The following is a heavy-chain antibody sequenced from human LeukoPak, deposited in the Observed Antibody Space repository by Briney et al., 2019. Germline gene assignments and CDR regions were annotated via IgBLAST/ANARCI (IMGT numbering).Heavy chain of an antibody. CDR2: IYTSGST. CDR3: ARAALMTTPTTDLYYFDY. V-gene: IGHV4-4*07. CDR1: GGSISRYH. J-gene: IGHJ4*02. Sequence: SETLSLTCTVSGGSISRYHWSWIRQAAGKGLEWIGRIYTSGSTKYNPSLKSRVTMSVDTSKNQISLKLSSVTAADTAVYYCARAALMTTPTTDLYYFDYWGQGTLVTVSS. D-gene: IGHD3-16*01.